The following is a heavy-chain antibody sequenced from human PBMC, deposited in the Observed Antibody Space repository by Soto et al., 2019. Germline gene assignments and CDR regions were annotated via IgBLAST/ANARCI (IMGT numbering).Heavy chain of an antibody. V-gene: IGHV1-18*01. D-gene: IGHD6-13*01. CDR2: ISAYNGNT. J-gene: IGHJ4*02. CDR3: AKDPNRSSRNYFDY. CDR1: GYTFTSYG. Sequence: ASVKVSCKASGYTFTSYGISWVRQAPGQGLEWMGWISAYNGNTNYAQKLQGRVTMTTDTSTSTAYMELKSLRADDTAVYYCAKDPNRSSRNYFDYWGKGTLVTVSS.